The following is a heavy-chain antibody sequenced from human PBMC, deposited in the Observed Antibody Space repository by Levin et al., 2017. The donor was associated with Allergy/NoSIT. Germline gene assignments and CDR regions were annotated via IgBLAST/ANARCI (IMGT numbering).Heavy chain of an antibody. CDR2: ISYSGST. Sequence: SQTLSLPCTVSGGSVRSASYYWSWIRQPPGKGLEWIGYISYSGSTNYNPSLKSRVTISVDTSKNQFSLKLSSVTAADTAVYYCARSHDGSGYFNWGQGTLVTVSS. D-gene: IGHD3-22*01. J-gene: IGHJ1*01. V-gene: IGHV4-61*01. CDR1: GGSVRSASYY. CDR3: ARSHDGSGYFN.